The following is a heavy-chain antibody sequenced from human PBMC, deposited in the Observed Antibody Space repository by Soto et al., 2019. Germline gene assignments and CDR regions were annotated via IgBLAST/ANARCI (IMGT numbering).Heavy chain of an antibody. CDR2: IYPGDSDT. D-gene: IGHD5-12*01. Sequence: GESLKISCKGSGYSFTIYWIGWVRQMPGKGLEWMGIIYPGDSDTRYSPSFQGQVTISADKSISTAYLQWSSLKASDTAMYYCXRYLNGYNYYYYYGMDVWGQGTTVTVSS. J-gene: IGHJ6*02. CDR1: GYSFTIYW. CDR3: XRYLNGYNYYYYYGMDV. V-gene: IGHV5-51*01.